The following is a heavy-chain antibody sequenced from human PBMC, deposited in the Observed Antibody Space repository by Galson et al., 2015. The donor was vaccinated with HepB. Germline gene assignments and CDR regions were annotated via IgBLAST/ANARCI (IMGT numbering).Heavy chain of an antibody. CDR1: GFTVSSNY. J-gene: IGHJ3*02. D-gene: IGHD6-13*01. CDR3: ARVGQQPRRLDAFDI. Sequence: SLRLSCAASGFTVSSNYMSWVRQAPGKGLEWVSVIYSGGSTYYADSVKGRFTISRDNSKNTLYLQMNSLRAEDTAVYYCARVGQQPRRLDAFDIWGQGTMVTVSS. V-gene: IGHV3-66*01. CDR2: IYSGGST.